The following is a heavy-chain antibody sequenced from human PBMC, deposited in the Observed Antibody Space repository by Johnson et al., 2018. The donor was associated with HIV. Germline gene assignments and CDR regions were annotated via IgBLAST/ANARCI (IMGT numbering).Heavy chain of an antibody. Sequence: VQLVESGGDLVQPGGSLRLSCVGSGFTFSTNWMHWVRQAPGKGLVWVQRINRDGSSTSYADSVKGRFTISRDNAKNTLSLQMDSLGSEDTAVYYGAIPLSSGLGFDAFDIWGQGTMVTVSS. CDR2: INRDGSST. J-gene: IGHJ3*02. D-gene: IGHD3-22*01. CDR1: GFTFSTNW. CDR3: AIPLSSGLGFDAFDI. V-gene: IGHV3-74*01.